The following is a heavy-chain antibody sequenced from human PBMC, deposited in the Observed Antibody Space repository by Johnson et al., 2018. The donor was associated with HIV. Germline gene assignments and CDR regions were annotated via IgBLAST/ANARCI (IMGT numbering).Heavy chain of an antibody. V-gene: IGHV3-15*01. CDR2: IKSKTDGGTT. J-gene: IGHJ3*02. CDR1: GFTFSNAW. D-gene: IGHD6-6*01. Sequence: VQLVESGGGLVKPGGSLRLSCAASGFTFSNAWMSWVRQAPWTGLEWVGRIKSKTDGGTTDYAAPVTGRYTISRDDSKNTLYLQMNSLKTEDTAVYYCTTYQQLGEYDAFDIWGQGTMVTVSS. CDR3: TTYQQLGEYDAFDI.